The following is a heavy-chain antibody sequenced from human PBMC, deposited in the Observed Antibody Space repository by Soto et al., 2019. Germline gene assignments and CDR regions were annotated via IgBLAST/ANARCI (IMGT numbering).Heavy chain of an antibody. D-gene: IGHD2-15*01. CDR2: IHNSGSP. V-gene: IGHV4-30-4*01. CDR3: AGTRGYCSGGSCPTVVDY. CDR1: GASIHNGGYF. J-gene: IGHJ4*02. Sequence: SETLSLTCSVSGASIHNGGYFWSWIRQSPGKGLEWIGHIHNSGSPYNNPSLRSRVTISADTSMNQFSLALTSVTAADTAMYYCAGTRGYCSGGSCPTVVDYWGQGTLVT.